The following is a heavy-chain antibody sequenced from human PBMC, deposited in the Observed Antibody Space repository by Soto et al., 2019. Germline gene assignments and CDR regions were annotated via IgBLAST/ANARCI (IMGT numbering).Heavy chain of an antibody. CDR3: AKNGQPPYYYYGLDV. J-gene: IGHJ6*02. D-gene: IGHD2-8*01. Sequence: ASVKVSCKTSGYTFTNYYRHLVRQAPGQGLEWMGIIKCSGGETTYAQKFLGRVSMTIDTSTTTAYMELRSLTSDDTAVYYCAKNGQPPYYYYGLDVWGQGTKVTVSS. CDR2: IKCSGGET. CDR1: GYTFTNYY. V-gene: IGHV1-46*01.